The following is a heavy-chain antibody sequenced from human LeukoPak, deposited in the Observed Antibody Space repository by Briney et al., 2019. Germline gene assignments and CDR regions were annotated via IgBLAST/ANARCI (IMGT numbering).Heavy chain of an antibody. V-gene: IGHV3-30-3*01. Sequence: GGSLRLSCAASGFTFSSYAMHWVRQAPGKGLEWVAVISYDGSNKYYAGSVKGRFTISRDNSKNTLYLQMNSLRAEDTAVYYCARDRGRYCSSTSCYTTGIYYYYGMDVWGQGTTVTVSS. CDR3: ARDRGRYCSSTSCYTTGIYYYYGMDV. D-gene: IGHD2-2*02. CDR1: GFTFSSYA. J-gene: IGHJ6*02. CDR2: ISYDGSNK.